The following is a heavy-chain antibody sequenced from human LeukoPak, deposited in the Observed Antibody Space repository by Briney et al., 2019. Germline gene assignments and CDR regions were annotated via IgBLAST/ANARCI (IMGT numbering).Heavy chain of an antibody. CDR3: AGAGGTLRYFDWLYP. J-gene: IGHJ5*02. CDR2: IYYSGST. D-gene: IGHD3-9*01. CDR1: GGSISSGDYY. Sequence: SETLSLTCTVSGGSISSGDYYWSWIRQPPGKGLEWIGYIYYSGSTYYNPSLKSRVTISVDTSKNQFSLKLSSVTAADTAVYYCAGAGGTLRYFDWLYPWGQGTLVTVS. V-gene: IGHV4-30-4*01.